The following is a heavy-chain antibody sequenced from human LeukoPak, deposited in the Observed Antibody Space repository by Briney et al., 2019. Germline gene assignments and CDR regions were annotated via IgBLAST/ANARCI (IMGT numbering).Heavy chain of an antibody. D-gene: IGHD3-10*01. CDR1: GYTFTGYY. J-gene: IGHJ6*03. CDR3: ARDDMVRGVLNYYYMYV. CDR2: INPNSGGT. Sequence: ASVKVSCKASGYTFTGYYMHWVRQAPGQGLEWMGWINPNSGGTNYAQKFQGRVTMTRDTSISTAYLELSRLTSDDTAVYYCARDDMVRGVLNYYYMYVWGKGTTVTVSS. V-gene: IGHV1-2*02.